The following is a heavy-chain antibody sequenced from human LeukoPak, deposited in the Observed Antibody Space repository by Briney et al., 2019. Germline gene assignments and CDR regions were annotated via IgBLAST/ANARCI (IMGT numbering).Heavy chain of an antibody. CDR2: INPNSGGT. CDR3: ARAPRFGELPKYDY. Sequence: GASVKVSCKASGYTFTGYYMHWVRQAPGQGLEWMGRINPNSGGTNYAQKFQGRVTMTRDTSISTAYMELSRLRSDDTAVYYCARAPRFGELPKYDYWGQGTLVTVSS. V-gene: IGHV1-2*06. J-gene: IGHJ4*02. D-gene: IGHD3-10*01. CDR1: GYTFTGYY.